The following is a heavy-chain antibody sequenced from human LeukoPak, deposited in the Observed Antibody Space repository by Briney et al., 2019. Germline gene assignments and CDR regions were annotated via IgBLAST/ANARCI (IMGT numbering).Heavy chain of an antibody. V-gene: IGHV4-59*01. CDR3: ARVVFTGIAAAGHNWFDP. J-gene: IGHJ5*02. CDR2: IYYSGST. CDR1: GGSISSYY. Sequence: SETLSLTCTVSGGSISSYYWSWIRQPPGKGLEWIGYIYYSGSTNYNTSLKSRDTISVDTSKNQFSLKLSSVTAADTAVYYCARVVFTGIAAAGHNWFDPWGQGTLVTVSS. D-gene: IGHD6-13*01.